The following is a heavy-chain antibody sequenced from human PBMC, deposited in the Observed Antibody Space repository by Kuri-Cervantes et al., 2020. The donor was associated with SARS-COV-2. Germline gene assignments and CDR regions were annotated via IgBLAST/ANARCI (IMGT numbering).Heavy chain of an antibody. CDR3: AKGGDYGSGNHYYFHY. J-gene: IGHJ4*02. CDR2: INPDGSYT. D-gene: IGHD3-10*01. Sequence: GGSLRLSCAASGFTFSGHWIHWVRQAPGKGLVWVSRINPDGSYTNNADSVKGRFTLSRDNAKNMLFLQMNSLRAEDTAVYYCAKGGDYGSGNHYYFHYWGQGTLVTVSS. V-gene: IGHV3-74*01. CDR1: GFTFSGHW.